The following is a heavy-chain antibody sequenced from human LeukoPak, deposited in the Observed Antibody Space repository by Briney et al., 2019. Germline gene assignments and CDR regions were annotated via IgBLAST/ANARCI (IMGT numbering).Heavy chain of an antibody. J-gene: IGHJ5*02. CDR1: GGSISSGGYY. D-gene: IGHD3-3*01. CDR3: ARKAWRGFGVVIIGNWFDP. Sequence: SQTLSLTCTVSGGSISSGGYYWSWIRQHPGKGLEWIGEINHSGSTNYNPSLKSRVTISVDTSKNQFSLKLSSVTAADTAVYYCARKAWRGFGVVIIGNWFDPWGQGTLVTVSS. V-gene: IGHV4-31*03. CDR2: INHSGST.